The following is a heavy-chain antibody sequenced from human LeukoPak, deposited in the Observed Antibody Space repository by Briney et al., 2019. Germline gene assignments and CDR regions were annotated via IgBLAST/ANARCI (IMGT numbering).Heavy chain of an antibody. V-gene: IGHV1-2*02. Sequence: ASVKVSCKASGYTFTGYYMHWVRQAPGQGLEWMGWINPNSGGTNYAQKFQGRVTMTRDTSISTAYMELSRLRSDDTAVYYCARTYYDFWGGYSILGYWGQGTLVTVSS. CDR2: INPNSGGT. D-gene: IGHD3-3*01. CDR3: ARTYYDFWGGYSILGY. CDR1: GYTFTGYY. J-gene: IGHJ4*02.